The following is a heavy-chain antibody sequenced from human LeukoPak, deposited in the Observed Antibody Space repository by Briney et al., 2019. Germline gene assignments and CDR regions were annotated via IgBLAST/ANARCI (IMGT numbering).Heavy chain of an antibody. CDR2: IKQDASDK. Sequence: PGGSLRLSCAASGFTFISNWMSWVRKAPGKGLEWVANIKQDASDKSYVDSVKGRFTISRDNTKNTLYLRMNSLRAEDTAVYFCARHSNKYDYDSSGHYRSFDYWGQGTLVTVSS. J-gene: IGHJ4*02. D-gene: IGHD3-22*01. CDR3: ARHSNKYDYDSSGHYRSFDY. V-gene: IGHV3-7*01. CDR1: GFTFISNW.